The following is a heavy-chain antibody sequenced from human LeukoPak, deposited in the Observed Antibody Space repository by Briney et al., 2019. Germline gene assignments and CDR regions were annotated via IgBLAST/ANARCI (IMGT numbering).Heavy chain of an antibody. CDR3: AKVGDYYDSSGPSDY. V-gene: IGHV3-21*04. Sequence: GGSLRLSCAASGFTFSSYSMNWVRQAPGKGLEWVSSISSSSSYIYYADSVKGRFTISRDNAKNSLYLQMNSLRAEDTAVYYCAKVGDYYDSSGPSDYWGQGTLVTVSS. D-gene: IGHD3-22*01. CDR1: GFTFSSYS. J-gene: IGHJ4*02. CDR2: ISSSSSYI.